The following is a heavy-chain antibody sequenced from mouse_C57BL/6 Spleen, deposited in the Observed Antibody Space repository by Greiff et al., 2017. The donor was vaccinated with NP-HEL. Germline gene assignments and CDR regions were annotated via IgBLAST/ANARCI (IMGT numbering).Heavy chain of an antibody. Sequence: VQLQQSGPELVKPGASVKISCKASGYSFTGYYMNWVKQSPEKSLEWIGEINPSTGGTTYNQKFKAKATLTVDKSSSTAYMQLKSLTSEDSAVYYCARWTTVSYYAMDYWGQGTSVTVSS. CDR2: INPSTGGT. CDR3: ARWTTVSYYAMDY. CDR1: GYSFTGYY. J-gene: IGHJ4*01. D-gene: IGHD1-1*01. V-gene: IGHV1-42*01.